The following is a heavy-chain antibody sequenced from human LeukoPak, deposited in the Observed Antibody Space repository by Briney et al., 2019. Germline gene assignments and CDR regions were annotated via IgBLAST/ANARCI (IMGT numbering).Heavy chain of an antibody. D-gene: IGHD3-10*01. CDR2: IKQDGSEK. CDR3: ARETITMVRGVISYYYMDV. J-gene: IGHJ6*03. Sequence: PGGSLRLSCAASGLTFSSYWMSWVRQAPGKGLEWVANIKQDGSEKYYVDSVKGRFTIPRDNAKNSLYLQMNSLRAEDTAVYYCARETITMVRGVISYYYMDVWGKGTTVTISS. V-gene: IGHV3-7*01. CDR1: GLTFSSYW.